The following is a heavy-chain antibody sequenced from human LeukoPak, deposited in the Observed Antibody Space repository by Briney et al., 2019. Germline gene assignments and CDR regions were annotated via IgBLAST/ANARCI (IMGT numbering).Heavy chain of an antibody. Sequence: GGSLRLSCAASGFTFSDYYMSWIRQAPGKGLEWVSYISSSGSTIYYADTVKGRFTISRDNAKNSLYLQMNSLRAEDTAVYYCARTGGGGSIAARLHCYYMDVWGKGTTVTVSS. V-gene: IGHV3-11*01. CDR2: ISSSGSTI. D-gene: IGHD6-6*01. CDR3: ARTGGGGSIAARLHCYYMDV. CDR1: GFTFSDYY. J-gene: IGHJ6*03.